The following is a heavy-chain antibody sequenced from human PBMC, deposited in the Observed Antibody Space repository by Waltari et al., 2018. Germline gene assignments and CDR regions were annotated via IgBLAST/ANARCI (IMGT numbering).Heavy chain of an antibody. J-gene: IGHJ6*02. CDR2: IVYDGSQK. CDR3: AKDRLSDARGTYSFGTDV. CDR1: GVTSRSSG. D-gene: IGHD3-10*02. Sequence: QVQLGESGGGVVKPGTSLRVYCAVAGVTSRSSGMHWVRQAPGKGLEWVAVIVYDGSQKYYADSVKGRFTISRDNSKSTMYLQMNSLRSDDTAVYFCAKDRLSDARGTYSFGTDVWGQGTTVTVS. V-gene: IGHV3-30*18.